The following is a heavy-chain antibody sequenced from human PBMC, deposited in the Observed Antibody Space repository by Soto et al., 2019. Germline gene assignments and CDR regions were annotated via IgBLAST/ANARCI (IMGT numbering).Heavy chain of an antibody. V-gene: IGHV5-10-1*01. CDR2: IDPSDSYT. D-gene: IGHD3-3*01. J-gene: IGHJ6*02. Sequence: GEALKISCKGSGYSFTSYWISWVRQMPWKGLEWMGRIDPSDSYTNYSPSFQGHVTISADKSISTAYLQWSSLKASDTAMYYCARHRYYDFWSGLDYYYGMDVWGQGTTVTVSS. CDR3: ARHRYYDFWSGLDYYYGMDV. CDR1: GYSFTSYW.